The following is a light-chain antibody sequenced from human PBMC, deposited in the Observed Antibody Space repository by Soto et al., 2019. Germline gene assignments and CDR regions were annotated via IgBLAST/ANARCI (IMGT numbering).Light chain of an antibody. CDR2: GAS. Sequence: EIVLTQSPGTLSLSPGERATLSCRASQSVSNNYLAWYQQKPGQAPMLLIYGASNRATGIPDRFSGSGSGTDFTLTSSRLEPEYFAVYYCQQYGSSGTFGQGTKVEIK. V-gene: IGKV3-20*01. CDR1: QSVSNNY. CDR3: QQYGSSGT. J-gene: IGKJ1*01.